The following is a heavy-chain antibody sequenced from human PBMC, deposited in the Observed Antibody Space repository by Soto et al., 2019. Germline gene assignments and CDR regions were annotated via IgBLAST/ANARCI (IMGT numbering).Heavy chain of an antibody. Sequence: GGSLRLSCAASGFTFSSYGMHWVRQAPGKGLEWVAVISYDGSNKYYADSVKGRFTISRDNSKNTLYLQMNSLRAEDTAVYYCAKGDLEYYDFWSGPTWYYYGMDVWGQGTTVTVPS. CDR3: AKGDLEYYDFWSGPTWYYYGMDV. J-gene: IGHJ6*02. D-gene: IGHD3-3*01. CDR1: GFTFSSYG. CDR2: ISYDGSNK. V-gene: IGHV3-30*18.